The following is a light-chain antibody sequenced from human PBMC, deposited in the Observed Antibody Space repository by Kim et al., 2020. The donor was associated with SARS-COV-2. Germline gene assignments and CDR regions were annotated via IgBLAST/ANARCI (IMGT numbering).Light chain of an antibody. CDR1: NIASKR. CDR2: YDS. J-gene: IGLJ1*01. CDR3: QVWDSSSDPRYV. V-gene: IGLV3-21*04. Sequence: PGKRARITWRENNIASKRVHWYQQKPGQAPVLVIYYDSDRPSGIPERFSGSNSGNTATLTISRVEAGDEADYYCQVWDSSSDPRYVFGTGTKVTVL.